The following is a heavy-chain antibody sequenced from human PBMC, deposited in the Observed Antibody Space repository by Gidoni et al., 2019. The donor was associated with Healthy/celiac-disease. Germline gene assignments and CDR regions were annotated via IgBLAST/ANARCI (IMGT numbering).Heavy chain of an antibody. CDR1: GGTFSSYT. D-gene: IGHD2-2*01. J-gene: IGHJ3*02. Sequence: QVQLVQSGAEVKKPGSSVKVSCKASGGTFSSYTISWVRQAPGQGLEWMGRIIPILGIANYAQKFQGRVTITADKSTSTAYMELSSLRSEDTAVYYCAQNVFYCSSTSCQGNDAFDIWGQGTMVTVSS. CDR2: IIPILGIA. CDR3: AQNVFYCSSTSCQGNDAFDI. V-gene: IGHV1-69*02.